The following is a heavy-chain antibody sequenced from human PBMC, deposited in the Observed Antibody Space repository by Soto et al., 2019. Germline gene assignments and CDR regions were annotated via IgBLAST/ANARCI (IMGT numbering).Heavy chain of an antibody. CDR2: VYYSGTA. CDR3: ARHYPFGSGSYSPYYFDS. D-gene: IGHD3-10*01. CDR1: GGSISSGSYY. J-gene: IGHJ4*02. Sequence: SETLSLTCTVSGGSISSGSYYWAWIRQPPGEGLDWIGNVYYSGTAYHNPSLKSRITISVDTSKNQFSLKLNSVTAADTAVYYCARHYPFGSGSYSPYYFDSWGQGTLVTVSS. V-gene: IGHV4-39*01.